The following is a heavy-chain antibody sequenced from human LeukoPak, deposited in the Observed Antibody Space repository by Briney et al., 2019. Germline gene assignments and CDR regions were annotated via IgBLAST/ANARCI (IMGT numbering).Heavy chain of an antibody. CDR3: AREARFLWFGETNGMDV. CDR2: IYYSGST. D-gene: IGHD3-10*01. V-gene: IGHV4-30-4*08. J-gene: IGHJ6*02. CDR1: GGSISSGGFY. Sequence: SETLSLSCTVSGGSISSGGFYWSWLRQRPGMGLEWIGYIYYSGSTYSNPSLERRVTISVDTSKNQFSLKLSSVTAADTAVYYSAREARFLWFGETNGMDVWGQGTTVTVSS.